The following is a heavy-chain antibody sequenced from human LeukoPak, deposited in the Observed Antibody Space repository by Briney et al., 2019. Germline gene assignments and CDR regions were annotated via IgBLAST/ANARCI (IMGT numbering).Heavy chain of an antibody. V-gene: IGHV3-23*01. CDR3: AKAARYGGEYYFDY. J-gene: IGHJ4*02. Sequence: PGGSLSLSCAASGFTFSSYAMSWVRQAPGKGLEWVSAISGSGGSTYYADSVKGRYTISRDNSKNTLYLQMNSLRAEDTAVYYCAKAARYGGEYYFDYWGQGTLVTVSS. CDR1: GFTFSSYA. CDR2: ISGSGGST. D-gene: IGHD3-10*01.